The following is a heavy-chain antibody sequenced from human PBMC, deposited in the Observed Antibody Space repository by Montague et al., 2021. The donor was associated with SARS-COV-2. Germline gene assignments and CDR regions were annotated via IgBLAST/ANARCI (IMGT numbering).Heavy chain of an antibody. Sequence: TLSLTCTVSGDSVRTGRHYWNWIRQPAGKGLECIGLIYTSGXTXYXXSLKSRVTMSVDTSRKQFSLKLTSVTAADTAVYYCAGGYGSGSYSSWGQGTLVTVSS. CDR2: IYTSGXT. J-gene: IGHJ4*02. V-gene: IGHV4-61*02. CDR3: AGGYGSGSYSS. D-gene: IGHD3-10*01. CDR1: GDSVRTGRHY.